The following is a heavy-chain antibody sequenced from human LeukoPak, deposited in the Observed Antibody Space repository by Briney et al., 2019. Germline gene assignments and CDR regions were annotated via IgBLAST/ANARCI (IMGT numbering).Heavy chain of an antibody. D-gene: IGHD2-8*02. Sequence: SETLSLTCTVSGGSISSYYWSWIRQPPGKGLEWIGYIYYSGSTNYNPSLRSRVTISVDTSKNQFSLKLSSVTAADTAVYYCARVSVGANVLGLFDYWGQGTLVTVSS. CDR3: ARVSVGANVLGLFDY. CDR1: GGSISSYY. V-gene: IGHV4-59*01. CDR2: IYYSGST. J-gene: IGHJ4*02.